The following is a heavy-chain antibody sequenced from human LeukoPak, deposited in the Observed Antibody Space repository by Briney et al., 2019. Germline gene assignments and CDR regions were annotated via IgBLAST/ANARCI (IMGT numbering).Heavy chain of an antibody. D-gene: IGHD4-23*01. CDR3: ARRYGNYGGNYYYYYYMDV. CDR2: INHSGST. V-gene: IGHV4-34*01. J-gene: IGHJ6*03. CDR1: GGSFSGYY. Sequence: SETLSLTCAVYGGSFSGYYWSWIRLPPGKGLEWIGEINHSGSTNYNPSLKSRVTISVDTSKDQFSLKLSSVTAADTAVYYCARRYGNYGGNYYYYYYMDVWGKGTTVTISS.